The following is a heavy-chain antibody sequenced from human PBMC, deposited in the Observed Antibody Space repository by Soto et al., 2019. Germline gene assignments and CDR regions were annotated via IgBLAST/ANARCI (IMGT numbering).Heavy chain of an antibody. V-gene: IGHV1-3*01. CDR2: INAGYGNT. Sequence: ASVKVSCKASGYTFTSYAVHWVRQAPGQRLEWMGWINAGYGNTEYSQKFQGRVTITRDTSATTAYMELSSLRSEDTALYYCARDQRFLEWLSLLSWFDPCGQGTLVTVSS. CDR1: GYTFTSYA. J-gene: IGHJ5*02. D-gene: IGHD3-3*01. CDR3: ARDQRFLEWLSLLSWFDP.